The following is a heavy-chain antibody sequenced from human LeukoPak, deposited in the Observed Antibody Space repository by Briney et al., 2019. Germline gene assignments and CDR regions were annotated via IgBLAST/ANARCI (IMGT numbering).Heavy chain of an antibody. V-gene: IGHV1-2*02. CDR3: ARDQSSASLRSITIFGVVLFDY. Sequence: ASVKVSCKASGYTFTGYYMHWVRQAPGQGLEWMGWINPNSGGTNYAQKFQGRVTMTRDTSISTAYMELSRLRSDDTAVYYCARDQSSASLRSITIFGVVLFDYWGQGTLVTVSS. CDR2: INPNSGGT. D-gene: IGHD3-3*01. CDR1: GYTFTGYY. J-gene: IGHJ4*02.